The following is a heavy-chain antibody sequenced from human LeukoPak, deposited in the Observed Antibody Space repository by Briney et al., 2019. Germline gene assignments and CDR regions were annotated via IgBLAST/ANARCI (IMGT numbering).Heavy chain of an antibody. CDR3: ARESEQLVGGGYYYYYMDV. Sequence: PGGSLRLSCAASGFTFSDYYMSWIRQAPGKGLEWVSYISSSGSTIYYADSVKGRFTISRDNAKNSLYPQMNSLRAEDTAVYYCARESEQLVGGGYYYYYMDVWGKGTTVTVSS. CDR1: GFTFSDYY. J-gene: IGHJ6*03. V-gene: IGHV3-11*01. D-gene: IGHD6-6*01. CDR2: ISSSGSTI.